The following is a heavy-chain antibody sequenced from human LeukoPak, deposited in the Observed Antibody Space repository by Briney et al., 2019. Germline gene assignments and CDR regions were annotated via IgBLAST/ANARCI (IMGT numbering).Heavy chain of an antibody. Sequence: PGGSLRLSCAASGFTFSSYGMSWVRQAPGKGLEWVSAISGSGGSTYYADSVKGRFTISRDNSKNTLYLQMNSLRAEDTAVYYCARDGVDIAMGTADYWGQGTLVTVSS. V-gene: IGHV3-23*01. CDR1: GFTFSSYG. D-gene: IGHD5-18*01. J-gene: IGHJ4*02. CDR2: ISGSGGST. CDR3: ARDGVDIAMGTADY.